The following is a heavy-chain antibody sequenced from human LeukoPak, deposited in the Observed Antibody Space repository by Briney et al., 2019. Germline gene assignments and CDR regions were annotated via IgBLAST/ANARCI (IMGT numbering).Heavy chain of an antibody. CDR3: ARVPYYDSSGYNWFDP. V-gene: IGHV4-59*01. D-gene: IGHD3-22*01. J-gene: IGHJ5*02. Sequence: PSETLSLTCAVYGGSFSGYYWSWIRQPPGKGLEWIGYIYYSGSTNYNPSLKSRVTISVDTSKNQFSLKLSSVTAADTAVYYCARVPYYDSSGYNWFDPWGQGTLVTVSS. CDR2: IYYSGST. CDR1: GGSFSGYY.